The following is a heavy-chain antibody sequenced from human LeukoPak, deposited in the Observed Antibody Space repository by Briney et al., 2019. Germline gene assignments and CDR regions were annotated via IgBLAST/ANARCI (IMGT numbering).Heavy chain of an antibody. J-gene: IGHJ4*02. Sequence: GASVKVSCKASGYTFTSYAMHWVRQALGQRLEWMGWINVGNGNTKYSQKFQGRVTITRDTSASTTYMELSSLRSEDTAVYYCARDHSNYDSSLPSYWGQGALSPSPQ. CDR3: ARDHSNYDSSLPSY. V-gene: IGHV1-3*01. D-gene: IGHD3-22*01. CDR1: GYTFTSYA. CDR2: INVGNGNT.